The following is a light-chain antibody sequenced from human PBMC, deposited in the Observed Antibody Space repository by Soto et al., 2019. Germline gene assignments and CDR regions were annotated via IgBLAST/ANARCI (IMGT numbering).Light chain of an antibody. Sequence: EIVMTQSPATLSVSPGERATLSCRASQSVSSNLAWYQQKPGQAPRLLIYGASTRATGIPARFSGSGSGTECTLTISSLQSEYFAVYYCQQYNNWPPVLTFGPGNKVDIK. J-gene: IGKJ3*01. CDR1: QSVSSN. V-gene: IGKV3-15*01. CDR3: QQYNNWPPVLT. CDR2: GAS.